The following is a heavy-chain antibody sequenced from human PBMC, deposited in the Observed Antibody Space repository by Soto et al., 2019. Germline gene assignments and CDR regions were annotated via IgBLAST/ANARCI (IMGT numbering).Heavy chain of an antibody. CDR2: IYYSGST. Sequence: SETLSLTCTVSGGSISSSSYYWGWIREPPGKELEWIGSIYYSGSTHYNPSLKSRVTISVDTSMNQFSLKLSSVTAADTAVYYCARPPRYSSCYYFDYWGQGTLVIVFS. V-gene: IGHV4-39*01. J-gene: IGHJ4*02. CDR3: ARPPRYSSCYYFDY. D-gene: IGHD6-19*01. CDR1: GGSISSSSYY.